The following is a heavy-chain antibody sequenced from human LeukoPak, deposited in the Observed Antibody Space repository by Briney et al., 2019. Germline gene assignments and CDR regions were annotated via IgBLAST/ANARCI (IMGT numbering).Heavy chain of an antibody. CDR1: GGSFSGYY. Sequence: SETLSLTCAVYGGSFSGYYWSWIRQPPGKGLEWIGYIYHSGSTNYNPSLRSRVTMSVDTSKKQFSLKLRSVTAADTAVYYCAREGYSGSDFDSWGQGTLVTVSS. J-gene: IGHJ4*02. CDR2: IYHSGST. V-gene: IGHV4-34*11. CDR3: AREGYSGSDFDS. D-gene: IGHD2-21*01.